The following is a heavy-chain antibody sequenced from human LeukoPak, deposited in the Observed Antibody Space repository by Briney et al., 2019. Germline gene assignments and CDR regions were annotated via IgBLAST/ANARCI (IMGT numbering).Heavy chain of an antibody. D-gene: IGHD6-25*01. CDR3: ARDVSGRDDY. V-gene: IGHV3-74*01. CDR1: GFTFSRYW. J-gene: IGHJ4*02. CDR2: INPDGTTT. Sequence: PGGSLRLSCAASGFTFSRYWMHWVRQAPGKGLVWVSHINPDGTTTNYADSVKGRFTISRDNTKNTLYLQMNNLKAEDTAVYYCARDVSGRDDYWGQGILVTVSS.